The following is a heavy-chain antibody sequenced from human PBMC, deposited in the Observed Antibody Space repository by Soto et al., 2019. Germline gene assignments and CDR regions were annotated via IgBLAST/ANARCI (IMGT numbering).Heavy chain of an antibody. Sequence: QVQLVQSGAEVKKPGASVKVSCKASGYTFTSYGISWVRQAPGQGLEWMGWISAYNGNTNYAQKLQGRVTMTTDTSTSTDYMELRILRSDDTAVYYCARTDITMVRGVIKGYYGMDVWGQGTTVTVSS. V-gene: IGHV1-18*01. CDR1: GYTFTSYG. CDR3: ARTDITMVRGVIKGYYGMDV. CDR2: ISAYNGNT. J-gene: IGHJ6*02. D-gene: IGHD3-10*01.